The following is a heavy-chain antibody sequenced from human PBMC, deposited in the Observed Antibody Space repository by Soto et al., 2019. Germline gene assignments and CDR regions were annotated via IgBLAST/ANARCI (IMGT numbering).Heavy chain of an antibody. CDR3: ARGGYYVSSGARNYNYYGLDV. V-gene: IGHV1-18*01. J-gene: IGHJ6*02. Sequence: ASVKVSCKASGYSFSSYGITWVRQAPGQGLEWLGWISPYSDGTKYAQRLQGRVTMTTDTSTRTAYMDIRGLRSDDTAIYYCARGGYYVSSGARNYNYYGLDVWGQGTTVTV. CDR1: GYSFSSYG. D-gene: IGHD3-22*01. CDR2: ISPYSDGT.